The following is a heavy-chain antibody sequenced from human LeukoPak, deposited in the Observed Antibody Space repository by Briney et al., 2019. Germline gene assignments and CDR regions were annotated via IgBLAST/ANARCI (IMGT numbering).Heavy chain of an antibody. CDR1: GYSFTALY. CDR2: FHPRRGDT. CDR3: ARDGDYGTGSYYRGCIDS. V-gene: IGHV1-2*02. J-gene: IGHJ4*02. D-gene: IGHD3-10*01. Sequence: ASVKVSCKASGYSFTALYIHWVRQAPGQGLEWMGWFHPRRGDTTYAHKFQGRVTMTRDPSTSTAYLDLRGLRSDDTAVYYCARDGDYGTGSYYRGCIDSWGQGTPVTVSP.